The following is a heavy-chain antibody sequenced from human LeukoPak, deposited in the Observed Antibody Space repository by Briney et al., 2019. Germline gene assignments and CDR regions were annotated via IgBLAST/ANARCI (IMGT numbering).Heavy chain of an antibody. CDR3: AKAGLLLWFGETNYYFDY. CDR1: GFTFSSYG. J-gene: IGHJ4*02. CDR2: ISGSGGST. Sequence: PGGSLRLSCAAAGFTFSSYGMSWVRQAPGKGLEWVSAISGSGGSTYYADSVKGRFTISRDNSKNTLYLQMNSLRAEDTAVYYCAKAGLLLWFGETNYYFDYWGQGTLVTVSS. D-gene: IGHD3-10*01. V-gene: IGHV3-23*01.